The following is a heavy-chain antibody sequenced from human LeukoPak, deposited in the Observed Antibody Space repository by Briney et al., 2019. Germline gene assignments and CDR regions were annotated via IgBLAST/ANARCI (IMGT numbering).Heavy chain of an antibody. D-gene: IGHD3-22*01. CDR3: ARVYDISGYGEVGWFDP. J-gene: IGHJ5*02. V-gene: IGHV4-31*03. CDR1: GGSISSGGYY. CDR2: IYYSGST. Sequence: SETLSLTCTVSGGSISSGGYYWSWIRQHPGKGLEWIGYIYYSGSTYYNPSLKSRGTISVDTSKNQFSLKLSSVTSADTAGYCCARVYDISGYGEVGWFDPWGQGTLVTVSS.